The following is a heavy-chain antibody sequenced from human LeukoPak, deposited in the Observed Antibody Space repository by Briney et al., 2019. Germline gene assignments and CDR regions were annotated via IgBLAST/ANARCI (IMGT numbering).Heavy chain of an antibody. V-gene: IGHV4-61*02. CDR1: GGSISSGTYY. D-gene: IGHD6-6*01. CDR2: FYASGST. J-gene: IGHJ4*02. CDR3: ARRHVEYSSSSDPYYFDY. Sequence: SETLSLTCTVSGGSISSGTYYWSWIRQPAGKGPEWIGRFYASGSTNYNPSLKSRVTISVDTSKNQFSLKLSSVTAADTAVYYCARRHVEYSSSSDPYYFDYWGQGTLVTVSS.